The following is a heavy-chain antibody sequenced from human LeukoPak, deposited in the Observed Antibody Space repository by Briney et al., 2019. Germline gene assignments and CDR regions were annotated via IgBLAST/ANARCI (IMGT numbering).Heavy chain of an antibody. CDR1: GFTFSTYS. CDR3: AKDSDYYHSSGYYYAYFQH. D-gene: IGHD3-22*01. J-gene: IGHJ1*01. V-gene: IGHV3-48*02. CDR2: ISSSSSTI. Sequence: GGSLGLSCAVSGFTFSTYSMNWVRQAPGKWLEWVSYISSSSSTIYYADSVKGRFTISRDNAKNSLYLQMNSLRDEDTAVYYCAKDSDYYHSSGYYYAYFQHWGQGTLVTVSS.